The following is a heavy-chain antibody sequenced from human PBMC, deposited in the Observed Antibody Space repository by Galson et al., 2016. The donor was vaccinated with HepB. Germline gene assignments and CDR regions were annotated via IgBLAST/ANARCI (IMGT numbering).Heavy chain of an antibody. Sequence: SLRLSCAASGFTFSTYAMSWVRRAPGKGLEWVSDMNGSGGSAYYADSVKGRFTISRDNSKNTLYLQMNSLRVDDTAVYYCARERYFDPKVYFDYWGQGALVTFSS. J-gene: IGHJ4*02. CDR2: MNGSGGSA. D-gene: IGHD3-9*01. CDR1: GFTFSTYA. V-gene: IGHV3-23*01. CDR3: ARERYFDPKVYFDY.